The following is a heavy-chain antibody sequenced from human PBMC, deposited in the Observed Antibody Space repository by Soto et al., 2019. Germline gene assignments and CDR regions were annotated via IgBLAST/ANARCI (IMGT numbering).Heavy chain of an antibody. CDR1: EYSISSGGYY. CDR2: IFYDGRT. Sequence: QVQLQETGPGLVKPSQTLSLTCTVSEYSISSGGYYWRCIRQFPGRVLEWIGYIFYDGRTGFNPSRESRIAISVDSSKNQLCLRLSCVTAADTAVYFCARENRSGYYEGDKWGQGTVVTVS. V-gene: IGHV4-31*03. CDR3: ARENRSGYYEGDK. J-gene: IGHJ4*02. D-gene: IGHD3-3*01.